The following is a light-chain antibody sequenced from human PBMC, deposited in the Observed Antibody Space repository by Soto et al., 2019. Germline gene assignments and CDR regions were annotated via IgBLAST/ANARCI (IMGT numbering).Light chain of an antibody. CDR3: QQRSNWPLT. V-gene: IGKV3-11*01. J-gene: IGKJ4*01. Sequence: EIVLTQSQATLSVSPGEGANLXCRASQSVSSYLAWYQQKPGQAPRLLIYDASNRATGIPARFSGSGSGTDFTLTISSLEPEDFAVYYCQQRSNWPLTFGGGTKVDIK. CDR1: QSVSSY. CDR2: DAS.